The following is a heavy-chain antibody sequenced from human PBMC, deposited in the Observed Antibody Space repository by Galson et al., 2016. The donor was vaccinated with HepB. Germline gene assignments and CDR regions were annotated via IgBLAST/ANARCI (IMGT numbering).Heavy chain of an antibody. CDR3: AKDGRIYCSSASCHDHFHY. V-gene: IGHV3-30*18. CDR2: ISYDGSNK. CDR1: GVTFSSYG. J-gene: IGHJ4*02. D-gene: IGHD2-2*01. Sequence: SLRLSCAASGVTFSSYGMHWVRQAPGKGLEWVAFISYDGSNKKYADSVKGRFTISRDNSKKTLYLQMNSLRAEDTAVYYCAKDGRIYCSSASCHDHFHYWGQGTL.